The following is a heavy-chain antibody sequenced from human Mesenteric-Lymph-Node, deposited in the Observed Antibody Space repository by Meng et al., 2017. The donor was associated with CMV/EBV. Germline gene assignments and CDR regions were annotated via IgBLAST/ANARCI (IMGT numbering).Heavy chain of an antibody. D-gene: IGHD6-6*01. Sequence: GGSLRLPCAAPGFTFSSYGMHWVPQAPGKGLEWVAFIRYDGSNKYYADSVKGRFTISRDNSKNTLYLQMNSLRAEDTAVYYCAKDGVYSSSSKIDYWGQGTLVTVSS. CDR1: GFTFSSYG. J-gene: IGHJ4*02. V-gene: IGHV3-30*02. CDR3: AKDGVYSSSSKIDY. CDR2: IRYDGSNK.